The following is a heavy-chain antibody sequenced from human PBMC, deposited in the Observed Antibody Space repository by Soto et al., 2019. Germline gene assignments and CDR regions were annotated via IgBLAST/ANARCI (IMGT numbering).Heavy chain of an antibody. J-gene: IGHJ4*02. V-gene: IGHV3-23*01. Sequence: EEQLLESGGGLVQPGGSLRLSCAATGFNFGSYAMGWVRQAPGKGLEWVSGVSGSGSSPSYADSVKGRLTISKDKSKNTLYLDLNNLRSEDTAVYFCVKGKESGYRGASDSWGQGTMVTVSS. D-gene: IGHD5-18*01. CDR2: VSGSGSSP. CDR1: GFNFGSYA. CDR3: VKGKESGYRGASDS.